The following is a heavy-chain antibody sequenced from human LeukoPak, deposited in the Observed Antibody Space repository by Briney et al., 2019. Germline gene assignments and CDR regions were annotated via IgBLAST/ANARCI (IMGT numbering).Heavy chain of an antibody. Sequence: GGSLRLSCAASGFTFSSYGMHWVRQAPGKGLEWVSFIRYDGNNQYYADSVKGRFTISRDNAQNALYLQMSSLRAEDTAVYYCVKRGDYWGQGTLVTVSS. J-gene: IGHJ4*02. V-gene: IGHV3-30*02. CDR3: VKRGDY. CDR2: IRYDGNNQ. CDR1: GFTFSSYG.